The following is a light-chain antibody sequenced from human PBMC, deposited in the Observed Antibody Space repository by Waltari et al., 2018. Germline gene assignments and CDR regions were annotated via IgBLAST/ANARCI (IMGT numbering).Light chain of an antibody. CDR2: YDS. CDR3: LVWHSTIDHQGV. CDR1: KIGSKS. V-gene: IGLV3-21*04. J-gene: IGLJ2*01. Sequence: SYVVTQSPSVSVAPGETARITCGGDKIGSKSVHWYQPRPGQAPGLVISYDSDRPSGIPERFSGSNSGNTATLTISWVEAEDEADYYCLVWHSTIDHQGVFGGGTKLTVL.